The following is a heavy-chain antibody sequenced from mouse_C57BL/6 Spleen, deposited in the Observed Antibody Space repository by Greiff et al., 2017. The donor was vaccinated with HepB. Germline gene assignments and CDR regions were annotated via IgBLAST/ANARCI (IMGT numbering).Heavy chain of an antibody. J-gene: IGHJ4*01. CDR2: ISGGGGNT. CDR1: GFTFSSYT. V-gene: IGHV5-9*01. D-gene: IGHD4-1*01. CDR3: ARLHNWDNYAMDY. Sequence: EVQVVESGGGLVKPGGSLKLSCAASGFTFSSYTMSWVRQTPEKRLEWVATISGGGGNTYYPDSVKGRFTISRDNAKNTLYLQMSSLRSEDTALYYCARLHNWDNYAMDYWGQGTSVTVSS.